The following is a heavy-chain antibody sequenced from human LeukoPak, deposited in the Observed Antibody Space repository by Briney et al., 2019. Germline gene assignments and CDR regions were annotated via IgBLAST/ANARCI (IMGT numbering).Heavy chain of an antibody. CDR3: ARAAEGITMVRGVIDYMDV. D-gene: IGHD3-10*01. V-gene: IGHV1-2*02. CDR2: INPNSGGT. CDR1: GYTFTGYY. J-gene: IGHJ6*03. Sequence: ASVKASCKASGYTFTGYYMHWVRQAPGQGLEWMGWINPNSGGTNYAQKFQGRVTMTRDTSISTAYMELSRLRSDDTAVYYCARAAEGITMVRGVIDYMDVWGKGTTVTVSS.